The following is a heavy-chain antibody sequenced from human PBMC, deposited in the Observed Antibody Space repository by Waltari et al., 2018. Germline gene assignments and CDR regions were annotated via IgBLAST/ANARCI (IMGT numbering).Heavy chain of an antibody. CDR3: ARQRFFDS. CDR2: IYNIGST. CDR1: GGSISGYH. J-gene: IGHJ4*02. D-gene: IGHD3-3*01. V-gene: IGHV4-59*07. Sequence: QVQLQESGPGLVKPADTLSLTCTVSGGSISGYHWRWIRQPPGKGLEWIGYIYNIGSTNYNPSLKSRVTISVDTSKSQFSLKLSSVTAADTAVYYCARQRFFDSWGQGTLVTVSS.